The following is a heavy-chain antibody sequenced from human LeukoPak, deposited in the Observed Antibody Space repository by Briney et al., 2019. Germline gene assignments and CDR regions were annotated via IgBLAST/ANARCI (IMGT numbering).Heavy chain of an antibody. Sequence: SVKVSCKASGGTFSSYAISWVRQAPGQGLEWMGRIIPILGIANYAQKFQGRVTITAGKSTSTAYMELSSLRSEDTAVFYCARDERYSSSWYIYFQHWGQGTLVTVSS. CDR3: ARDERYSSSWYIYFQH. CDR1: GGTFSSYA. D-gene: IGHD6-13*01. V-gene: IGHV1-69*04. CDR2: IIPILGIA. J-gene: IGHJ1*01.